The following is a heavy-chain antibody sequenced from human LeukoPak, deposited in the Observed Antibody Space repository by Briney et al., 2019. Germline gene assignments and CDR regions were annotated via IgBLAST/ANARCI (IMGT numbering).Heavy chain of an antibody. D-gene: IGHD5-12*01. CDR2: IYYTGST. Sequence: SETLSLTCSVSGGSMSTYYWTWIRQPPGKGLEWIGFIYYTGSTNYSPSLKSRVTISVDTSKNQFSLKLASVTTADTAVYYCARDRWLGYWGQGTLVTVSS. CDR1: GGSMSTYY. V-gene: IGHV4-59*01. CDR3: ARDRWLGY. J-gene: IGHJ4*02.